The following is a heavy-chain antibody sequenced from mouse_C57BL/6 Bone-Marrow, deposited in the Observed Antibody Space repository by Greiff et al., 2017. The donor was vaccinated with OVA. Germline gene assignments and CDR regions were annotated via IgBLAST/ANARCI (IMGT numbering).Heavy chain of an antibody. CDR1: GYTFTSYG. J-gene: IGHJ4*01. D-gene: IGHD2-5*01. Sequence: QVQLKQSGAELARPGASVKLSCKASGYTFTSYGISWVKQRTGQGLEWIGEIYPRSGNTYYNEKFKGKATLTADKSSSTAYMELRSLTSEDSAVYFCARARGAYYSNDYAMDYWGQGTSVTVSS. CDR3: ARARGAYYSNDYAMDY. CDR2: IYPRSGNT. V-gene: IGHV1-81*01.